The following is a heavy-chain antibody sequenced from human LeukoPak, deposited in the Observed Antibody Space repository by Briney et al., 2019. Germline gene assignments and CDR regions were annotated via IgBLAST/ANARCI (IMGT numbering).Heavy chain of an antibody. V-gene: IGHV3-53*01. CDR3: ARDDYGTHFDY. CDR1: GFTVSSNY. Sequence: GGSLRLSCAASGFTVSSNYMSWVRQAPGKGLEWASVIYSGGSTYYADSVKGRFTISRDNSKNTLYLQMNSLTVEDTAVYCCARDDYGTHFDYWGQGTLVTVSS. CDR2: IYSGGST. D-gene: IGHD4-17*01. J-gene: IGHJ4*02.